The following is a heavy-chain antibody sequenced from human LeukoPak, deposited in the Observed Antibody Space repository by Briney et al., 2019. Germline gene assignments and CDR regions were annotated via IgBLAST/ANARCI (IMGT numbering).Heavy chain of an antibody. D-gene: IGHD1-26*01. CDR2: INPNSGGT. V-gene: IGHV1-2*06. CDR1: GYTFTGYY. J-gene: IGHJ4*02. Sequence: GASVKVSXKASGYTFTGYYMHWVRQAPGQGLEWMGRINPNSGGTNYAQKFQGRVTMTRDTSISTAYMELSRLRSDDTAVYYCARDPSSGVGATMWGQGTLVTVSS. CDR3: ARDPSSGVGATM.